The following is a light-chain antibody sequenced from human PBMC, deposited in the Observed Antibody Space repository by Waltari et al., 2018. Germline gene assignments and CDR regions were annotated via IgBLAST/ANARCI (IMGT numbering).Light chain of an antibody. CDR3: QQRSNWPPRT. V-gene: IGKV3-11*01. CDR2: DAC. J-gene: IGKJ4*01. Sequence: ELVLTQSPATLSLSPGERATLSGRASQSVSSYLAWYQQKPDQAPRLLIYDACNRATDIPARFSDGGSGTDFTLTISSREPEDFAVYYCQQRSNWPPRTFGGGTKVEIK. CDR1: QSVSSY.